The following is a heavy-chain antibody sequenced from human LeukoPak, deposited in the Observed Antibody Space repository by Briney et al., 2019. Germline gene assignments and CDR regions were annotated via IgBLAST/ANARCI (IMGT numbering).Heavy chain of an antibody. CDR2: IYHDGNI. D-gene: IGHD1-14*01. CDR3: AREIRPGNYYYYMDV. CDR1: GYSISSGYY. J-gene: IGHJ6*03. Sequence: SETLSLTCTVSGYSISSGYYWGWIRQPPGKGLEWIGNIYHDGNIYYNPSLKSRVTISVDMSRNQFSLKLTSVTAADTAVYYCAREIRPGNYYYYMDVWGKGTTVTISS. V-gene: IGHV4-38-2*02.